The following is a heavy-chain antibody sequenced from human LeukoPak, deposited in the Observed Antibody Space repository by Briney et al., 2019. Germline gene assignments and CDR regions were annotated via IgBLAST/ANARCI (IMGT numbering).Heavy chain of an antibody. Sequence: PGGSLRLSCAASGFTFSSYWMHWVRQAPGKGLVWVSRINSDGSSTSYADSVKGRFTISRDNAKNTLYLQMNSLRAEDTAVYYCARTFRQWLVGGIDYWGQGTLVTVSS. V-gene: IGHV3-74*01. J-gene: IGHJ4*02. CDR1: GFTFSSYW. CDR3: ARTFRQWLVGGIDY. D-gene: IGHD6-19*01. CDR2: INSDGSST.